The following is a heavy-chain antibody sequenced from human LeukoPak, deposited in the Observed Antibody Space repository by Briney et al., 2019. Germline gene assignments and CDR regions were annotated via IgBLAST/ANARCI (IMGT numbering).Heavy chain of an antibody. CDR3: ARDGLGGSGAFDI. V-gene: IGHV1-2*02. Sequence: ASVKVSGKASGYTFTGYYIHWVRQAPGQGLEWMGWINPDSGGTNYAQKLQGGLTMTRDTSISTAYMELSRLRSDDTAVYYCARDGLGGSGAFDIWGQGRMVTVSS. J-gene: IGHJ3*02. CDR1: GYTFTGYY. D-gene: IGHD3-16*01. CDR2: INPDSGGT.